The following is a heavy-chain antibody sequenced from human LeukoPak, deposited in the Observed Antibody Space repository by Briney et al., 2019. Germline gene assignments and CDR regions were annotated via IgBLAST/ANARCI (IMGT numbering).Heavy chain of an antibody. CDR1: GGSFSGDY. CDR2: INHSGST. J-gene: IGHJ4*02. D-gene: IGHD2-8*01. V-gene: IGHV4-34*01. Sequence: ETLSLTCAVYGGSFSGDYWSWIRQPPGKGLEWVGEINHSGSTNYNPSLKSRVSISLDSSKNQFSLKLSSVTAADTAVFYCARDLNCTNGVCPFDSWGQGTLVTVSS. CDR3: ARDLNCTNGVCPFDS.